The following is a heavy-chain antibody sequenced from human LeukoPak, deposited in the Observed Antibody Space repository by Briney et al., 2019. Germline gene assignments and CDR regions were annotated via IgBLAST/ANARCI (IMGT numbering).Heavy chain of an antibody. V-gene: IGHV4-61*05. D-gene: IGHD3-3*01. CDR1: GGSITNNNYY. CDR3: ARFKSGGFSYFDS. Sequence: SETLSLTCTVSGGSITNNNYYWDWIRQPPGKGLEWIGYMYYSGGTNYNPSLRSRVTISIDTSKNQFSLNLSSVTATDTAVYYCARFKSGGFSYFDSWGQGTLVAVSS. CDR2: MYYSGGT. J-gene: IGHJ4*02.